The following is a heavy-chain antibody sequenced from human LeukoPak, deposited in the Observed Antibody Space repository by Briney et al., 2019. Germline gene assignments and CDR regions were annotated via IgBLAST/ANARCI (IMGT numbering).Heavy chain of an antibody. D-gene: IGHD3-22*01. V-gene: IGHV3-30*02. J-gene: IGHJ6*03. Sequence: GGSLRLSCAASGFTFSSYGMHWVRQAPGRGLEWVAFIRYDGSNKYYADSVKGRFTISRDNSKNTLYLQMNSLRAEDTAVYYCAKDAHYYYDSSGYYYVDYYYYYMDVWGKGTTVTISS. CDR2: IRYDGSNK. CDR3: AKDAHYYYDSSGYYYVDYYYYYMDV. CDR1: GFTFSSYG.